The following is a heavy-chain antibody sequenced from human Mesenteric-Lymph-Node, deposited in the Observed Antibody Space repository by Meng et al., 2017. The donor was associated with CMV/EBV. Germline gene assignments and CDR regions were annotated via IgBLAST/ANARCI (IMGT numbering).Heavy chain of an antibody. CDR1: GYSFSENY. Sequence: SCKASGYSFSENYIHWVRQAPGQGLEWMGSVLPRFHRTTYAPNFQGRVTLSSDTSTYTVSLEVTSLRSEDTAVYYCAKGAIGTTMDFWGQGTLVTVSS. CDR3: AKGAIGTTMDF. D-gene: IGHD1-1*01. J-gene: IGHJ4*02. V-gene: IGHV1-46*01. CDR2: VLPRFHRT.